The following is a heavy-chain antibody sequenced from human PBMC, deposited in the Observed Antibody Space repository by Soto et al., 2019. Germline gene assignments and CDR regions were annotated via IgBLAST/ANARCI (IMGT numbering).Heavy chain of an antibody. CDR2: ISYDGSEK. CDR1: GFTFRNFG. Sequence: QVQLVESGEGVVHPGRSLRLSCAVSGFTFRNFGMHWVRQAPGKGLEWVAVISYDGSEKYYAESVKGRFTVFRDNYKNTLSLQMNSLRSDDTAVYYCVKDSSPGGYFDSWGQGTLVTVSS. D-gene: IGHD2-15*01. V-gene: IGHV3-30*18. J-gene: IGHJ4*02. CDR3: VKDSSPGGYFDS.